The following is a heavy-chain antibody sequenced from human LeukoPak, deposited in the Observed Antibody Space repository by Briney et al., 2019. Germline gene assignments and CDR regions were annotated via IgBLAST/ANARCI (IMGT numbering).Heavy chain of an antibody. D-gene: IGHD2-2*01. J-gene: IGHJ6*02. CDR2: ISAYNGNT. CDR1: GYTFTSYG. CDR3: ARVYHSGGGYCSSTSCYYYYGMDV. V-gene: IGHV1-18*01. Sequence: ASVKVSCKASGYTFTSYGIGWVRQAPGQGLEWMGWISAYNGNTNYAQKLQGRVTMTTDTSTSTAYMELSSLRSEDTAVYYCARVYHSGGGYCSSTSCYYYYGMDVWGQGTTVTVSS.